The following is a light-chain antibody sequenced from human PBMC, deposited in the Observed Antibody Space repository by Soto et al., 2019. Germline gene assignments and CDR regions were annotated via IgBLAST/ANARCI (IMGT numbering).Light chain of an antibody. Sequence: DIQMTQSPSSLSASVGDRVAITCRSSQSISDYLNWYQQKPGKALKLVIYGASNLQSGVPPRFSGSGSGSEFTLTIRGLQPDDCAIYFCQQSYSLQLTFGHGTKVDV. V-gene: IGKV1-39*01. CDR1: QSISDY. CDR3: QQSYSLQLT. J-gene: IGKJ3*01. CDR2: GAS.